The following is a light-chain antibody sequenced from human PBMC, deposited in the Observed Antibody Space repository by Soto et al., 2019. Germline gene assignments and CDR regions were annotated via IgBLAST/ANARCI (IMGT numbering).Light chain of an antibody. CDR3: QHLNAYPLP. V-gene: IGKV1-9*01. CDR1: QGISSF. J-gene: IGKJ4*01. Sequence: DIQLTQSPSFLSASVGDRVTITCRASQGISSFLAWYQQKPGKAPNLLISAASTLRTGVPSRVSGSGSVTEFTLTISGLQPEDLATYYCQHLNAYPLPFCEGTKVES. CDR2: AAS.